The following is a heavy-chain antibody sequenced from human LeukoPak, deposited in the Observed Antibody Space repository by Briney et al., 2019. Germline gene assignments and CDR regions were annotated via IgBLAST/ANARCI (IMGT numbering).Heavy chain of an antibody. CDR1: GGSISSSNW. V-gene: IGHV4-4*02. D-gene: IGHD6-13*01. J-gene: IGHJ4*02. CDR3: AREAAAARGRFDY. Sequence: SGTLSLTCAVSGGSISSSNWWSWVPQPPGKGLEWLGEISHSGSSDYNPSLKSRVTMSVDKSKNQFSLKVTFVTVADTAVYYCAREAAAARGRFDYWGQGTLVTVSS. CDR2: ISHSGSS.